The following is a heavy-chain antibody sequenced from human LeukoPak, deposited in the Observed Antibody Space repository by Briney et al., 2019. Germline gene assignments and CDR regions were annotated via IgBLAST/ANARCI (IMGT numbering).Heavy chain of an antibody. D-gene: IGHD6-6*01. Sequence: SETLSLTCTVSGGSISSSSYYWGWIRQPPGKGLEWIGSIYHSGSTYYNPSLKSRVTISVDTSKNQFSLKLSSVTAADTAVYYCARGFRSIAWDYFDYWGQGTLVTVSS. V-gene: IGHV4-39*07. CDR2: IYHSGST. J-gene: IGHJ4*02. CDR3: ARGFRSIAWDYFDY. CDR1: GGSISSSSYY.